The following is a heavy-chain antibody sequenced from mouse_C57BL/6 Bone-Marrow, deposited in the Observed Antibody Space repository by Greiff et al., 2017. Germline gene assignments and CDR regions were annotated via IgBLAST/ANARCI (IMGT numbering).Heavy chain of an antibody. V-gene: IGHV5-6*01. CDR3: ARHGYDYAWFAY. J-gene: IGHJ3*01. CDR2: ISSGGSYT. CDR1: GLTFSSYG. Sequence: EVQGVESGGDLVKPGGSLKLSCAASGLTFSSYGMSWVRQTPDKRLEWVATISSGGSYTYYPDSVKGRFTISRDNAKNTLYLQMSSLKSEDTAMYYCARHGYDYAWFAYWGQGTLVTVSA. D-gene: IGHD2-4*01.